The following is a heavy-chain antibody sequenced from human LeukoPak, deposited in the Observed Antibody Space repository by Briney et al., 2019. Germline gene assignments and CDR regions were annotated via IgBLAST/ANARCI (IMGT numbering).Heavy chain of an antibody. V-gene: IGHV4-4*02. Sequence: PSETLSLTCAVSGGSISSSNWWSWVRQPPGKGLEWIGEIYHSGSTNYNPSLKSRVTISVDKSKNQFSLKLSSVTAADTAVYYCARGSTSRIRKGFDYWGQGTLVTVSS. CDR1: GGSISSSNW. J-gene: IGHJ4*02. CDR2: IYHSGST. D-gene: IGHD5/OR15-5a*01. CDR3: ARGSTSRIRKGFDY.